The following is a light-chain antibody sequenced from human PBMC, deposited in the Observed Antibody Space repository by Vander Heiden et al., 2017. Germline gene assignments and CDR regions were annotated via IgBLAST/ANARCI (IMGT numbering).Light chain of an antibody. CDR3: QQRSNWPPYT. V-gene: IGKV3-11*01. CDR2: DAS. CDR1: QSVSSY. J-gene: IGKJ2*01. Sequence: EIVLTQSPATLSLSPGERATLSCRASQSVSSYLAWYQQKPVQAPRLLIYDASNRATGIPAGFSGSGSGTDVTLTISSLEPEDFAVYYCQQRSNWPPYTFGQGTKLEIK.